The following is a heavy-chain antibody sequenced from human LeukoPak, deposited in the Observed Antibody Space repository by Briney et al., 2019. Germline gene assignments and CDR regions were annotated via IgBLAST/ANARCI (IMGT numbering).Heavy chain of an antibody. D-gene: IGHD2-8*02. V-gene: IGHV4-34*01. Sequence: SETLSLTCAVYGGSFSGYYWSWIRQTPGKGLEWIGEINHSGSTNYNPSLKSRVTISVDTSKNQFSLKLSSVTAADTAVYYCARGPRQHWYGARSNWFDPWGQGTLVTVSS. CDR2: INHSGST. CDR3: ARGPRQHWYGARSNWFDP. J-gene: IGHJ5*02. CDR1: GGSFSGYY.